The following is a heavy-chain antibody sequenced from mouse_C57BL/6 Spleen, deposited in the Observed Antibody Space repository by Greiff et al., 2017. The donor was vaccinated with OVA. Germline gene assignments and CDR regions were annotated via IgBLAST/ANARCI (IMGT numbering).Heavy chain of an antibody. Sequence: QVTLKESGPGILQPSQTLSLTCSFSGFSLSTFGMGVGWIRQPSGKGLEWLAHIWWDDDKYYNPALKSRLTISKDTSKNQVFLKIANVDTADTATYYCARPFYYGSSYAWYFDVWGTGTTVTVSS. D-gene: IGHD1-1*01. CDR2: IWWDDDK. J-gene: IGHJ1*03. CDR3: ARPFYYGSSYAWYFDV. CDR1: GFSLSTFGMG. V-gene: IGHV8-8*01.